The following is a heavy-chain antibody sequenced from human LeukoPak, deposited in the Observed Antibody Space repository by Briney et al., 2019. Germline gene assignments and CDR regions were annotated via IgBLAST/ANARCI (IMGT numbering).Heavy chain of an antibody. CDR3: ARIGIAARPFDY. V-gene: IGHV4-34*01. J-gene: IGHJ4*02. CDR2: IDHSGST. Sequence: SETLSLTCAVYGGSFSGYYWTWIRQPPGKGLEWIGEIDHSGSTDYNPSLKSRVTISVDTSKKQFSLRLSSVTAADTAVYYCARIGIAARPFDYWGQGTLVTVSS. D-gene: IGHD6-6*01. CDR1: GGSFSGYY.